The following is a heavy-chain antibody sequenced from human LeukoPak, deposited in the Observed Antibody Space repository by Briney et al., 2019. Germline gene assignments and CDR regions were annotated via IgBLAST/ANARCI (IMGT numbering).Heavy chain of an antibody. CDR2: ISGSGGST. CDR3: AKDVMVVVAASHLDY. J-gene: IGHJ4*02. CDR1: GFTFSSYG. V-gene: IGHV3-23*01. Sequence: GGSLRLSCAASGFTFSSYGMNWVRQAPGKGLEWVSAISGSGGSTYYADSVKGRFTISRDNSKNTLYLQMNSLRAEDTAVYYCAKDVMVVVAASHLDYWGQGTLVTVSS. D-gene: IGHD2-15*01.